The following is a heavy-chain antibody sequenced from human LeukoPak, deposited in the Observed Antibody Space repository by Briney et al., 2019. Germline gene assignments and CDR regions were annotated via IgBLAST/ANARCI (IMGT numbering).Heavy chain of an antibody. CDR2: MYYSGST. D-gene: IGHD2-2*02. CDR1: GGSISSSGYY. J-gene: IGHJ4*02. CDR3: YTTSGGRPH. V-gene: IGHV4-39*01. Sequence: SETLSLTCTVSGGSISSSGYYWGWIRQPPGKGLEWIGSMYYSGSTNYNPSVKSRVTISADTSRNQFSLNLGSVTAADTAVYYCYTTSGGRPHWGQGTLVTVSS.